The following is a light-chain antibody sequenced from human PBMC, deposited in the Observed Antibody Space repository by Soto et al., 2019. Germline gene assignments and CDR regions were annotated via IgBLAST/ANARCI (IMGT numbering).Light chain of an antibody. CDR3: QQYNFWPPLT. J-gene: IGKJ4*01. Sequence: EIVMTQSPGTLSVSPGERATLSCRASRSLSSNLAWYQQKPGQAPRLLIYDATTRATGIPARFSGSGSGTEFTLTISSLQSEDFAVYYCQQYNFWPPLTFGGGTKVEIK. CDR2: DAT. CDR1: RSLSSN. V-gene: IGKV3-15*01.